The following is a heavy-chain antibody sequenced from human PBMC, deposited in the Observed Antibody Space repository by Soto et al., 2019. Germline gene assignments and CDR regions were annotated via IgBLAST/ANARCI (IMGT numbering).Heavy chain of an antibody. CDR3: AKHYDSSGYSMDV. Sequence: GGSLRLSCAASGFTFSSYGMHWVRQAPGKGLEWVAVISYDGSNKYYADSVKGRFTISRDNSKNTLYLQMNSLRAEDTALYYCAKHYDSSGYSMDVWGQGTTVTVSS. D-gene: IGHD3-22*01. CDR2: ISYDGSNK. CDR1: GFTFSSYG. V-gene: IGHV3-30*18. J-gene: IGHJ6*02.